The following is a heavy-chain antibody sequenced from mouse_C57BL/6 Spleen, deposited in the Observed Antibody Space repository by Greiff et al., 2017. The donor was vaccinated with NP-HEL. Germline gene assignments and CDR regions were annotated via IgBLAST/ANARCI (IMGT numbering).Heavy chain of an antibody. CDR2: IRNKANGYTT. CDR3: ARYIGTTVVARAMDY. CDR1: GFTFTDYY. V-gene: IGHV7-3*01. J-gene: IGHJ4*01. D-gene: IGHD1-1*01. Sequence: EVQGVESGGGLVQPGGSLSLSCAASGFTFTDYYMSWVRQPPGKALEWLGFIRNKANGYTTEYSASVKGRFTISRDNSQSILYLQMNALRAEDSATYSCARYIGTTVVARAMDYWGQGTSVTVSS.